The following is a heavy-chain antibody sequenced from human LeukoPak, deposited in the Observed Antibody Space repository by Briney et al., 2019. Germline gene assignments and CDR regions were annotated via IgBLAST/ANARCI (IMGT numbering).Heavy chain of an antibody. J-gene: IGHJ6*04. Sequence: GGSLRLSCAPSGFTFSSYWMSWVRQAPGKGLEWVANIKQDGSEKYYVDSVKGRFAISRDNAKNSLYLQMNSLRAEDTAVYYCARKAYGLDVWGKGTTVTVSS. V-gene: IGHV3-7*03. CDR1: GFTFSSYW. CDR2: IKQDGSEK. CDR3: ARKAYGLDV.